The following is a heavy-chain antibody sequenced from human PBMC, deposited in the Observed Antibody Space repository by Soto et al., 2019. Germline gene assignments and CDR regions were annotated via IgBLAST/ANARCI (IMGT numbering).Heavy chain of an antibody. Sequence: QVHLVQSGAEVKKPGSSGRVSCKTSGGTFSSYSLTWVRHAPGQGLEWMGEIIPILNTADFAQKLQSRVTITADQPTSTVYIDLSSLSPDDTDGYYCARVDSDSTYGLYDYCLDVWGQWTTVTVSS. J-gene: IGHJ6*02. CDR1: GGTFSSYS. CDR2: IIPILNTA. D-gene: IGHD3-10*01. V-gene: IGHV1-69*01. CDR3: ARVDSDSTYGLYDYCLDV.